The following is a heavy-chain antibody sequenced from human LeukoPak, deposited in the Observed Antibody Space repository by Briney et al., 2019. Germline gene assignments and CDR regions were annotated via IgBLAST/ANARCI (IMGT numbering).Heavy chain of an antibody. CDR2: INHSGGT. Sequence: PSETLSLTCAVSGDSISSNTWWSWVRQPPGKGLEWIGEINHSGGTNYNPSLKSRVTISVDTSKNQFSLKLSSVTAADTAVYYCARVPYDYVWGSYRSSYFQHWGQGTLVTVSS. J-gene: IGHJ1*01. CDR1: GDSISSNTW. V-gene: IGHV4-4*02. CDR3: ARVPYDYVWGSYRSSYFQH. D-gene: IGHD3-16*02.